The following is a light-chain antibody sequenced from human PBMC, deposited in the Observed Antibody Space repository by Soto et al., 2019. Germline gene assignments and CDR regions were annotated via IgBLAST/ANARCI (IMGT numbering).Light chain of an antibody. V-gene: IGKV1-9*01. CDR1: QGISSY. J-gene: IGKJ4*01. CDR2: AAS. Sequence: IQLTQSPSSLSASVRDRVTITCRASQGISSYLAWYQQKPGKAPKLLIYAASTLQSGVPSRFSGSGSGTDFTLTISSLQPADFATYYCQQLNSYPAAFGGGTKVEIK. CDR3: QQLNSYPAA.